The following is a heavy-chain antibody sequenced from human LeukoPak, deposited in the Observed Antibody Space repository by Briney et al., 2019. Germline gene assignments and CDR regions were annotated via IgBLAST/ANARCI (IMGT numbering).Heavy chain of an antibody. CDR3: ARNVGYEYFDY. J-gene: IGHJ4*02. CDR1: GVPISSSGYY. D-gene: IGHD5-12*01. CDR2: IYYSGTT. V-gene: IGHV4-39*01. Sequence: PSETLSLTCTVSGVPISSSGYYWGWIRQPPGKGLEWIGSIYYSGTTYYNPSLKSRVAISVDTSKNQFSLKLSSVTAADTAVYYCARNVGYEYFDYWGQGALVTVSS.